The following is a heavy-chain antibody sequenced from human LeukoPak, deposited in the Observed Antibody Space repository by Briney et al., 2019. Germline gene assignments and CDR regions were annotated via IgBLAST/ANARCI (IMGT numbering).Heavy chain of an antibody. V-gene: IGHV1-18*01. CDR1: VYIYTSYG. CDR3: PRVRRIAASVGVDP. D-gene: IGHD6-13*01. Sequence: ASVKVSYTATVYIYTSYGISWVRQAPGQGLEWMGWISAYNGNTNYAQKLQGRVTMTTDTSTSTAYMELRSLRSDDTAVYYCPRVRRIAASVGVDPCGQGTLVTVSS. CDR2: ISAYNGNT. J-gene: IGHJ5*02.